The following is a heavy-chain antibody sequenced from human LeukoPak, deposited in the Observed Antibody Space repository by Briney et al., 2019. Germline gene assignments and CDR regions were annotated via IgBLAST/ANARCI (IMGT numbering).Heavy chain of an antibody. V-gene: IGHV3-21*01. CDR1: GFTFNTYS. CDR3: ARGVEN. Sequence: GGSLRLSCAASGFTFNTYSLVWVRQAPGKGLEWVSSISHNSNYIYYADSVKGRFTVSRDNAKNSLFLQMNSLRAEDTAVYYCARGVENWGQGTLVTVSS. J-gene: IGHJ4*02. CDR2: ISHNSNYI.